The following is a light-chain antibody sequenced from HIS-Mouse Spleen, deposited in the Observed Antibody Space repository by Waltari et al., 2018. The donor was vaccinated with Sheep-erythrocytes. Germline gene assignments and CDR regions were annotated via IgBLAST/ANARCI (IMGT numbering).Light chain of an antibody. Sequence: AIQLTQSPSSLSASVGDRVTITCRASQGISSALAWYQQKPGKAPKLLIYDASSLESGVPSRFSGSGSGTDFTLTISSLQPEDFATYYCQQSYSTPPLTFGGGTKVEIK. CDR1: QGISSA. CDR2: DAS. V-gene: IGKV1-13*02. CDR3: QQSYSTPPLT. J-gene: IGKJ4*01.